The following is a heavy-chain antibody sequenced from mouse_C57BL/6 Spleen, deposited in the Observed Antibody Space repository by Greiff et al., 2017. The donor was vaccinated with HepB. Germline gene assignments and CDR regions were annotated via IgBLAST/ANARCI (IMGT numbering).Heavy chain of an antibody. CDR1: GYTFTSYG. J-gene: IGHJ2*01. Sequence: EVQLQQSGAELVRPGSSVKMSCKTSGYTFTSYGINWVKQRPGQGLEWIGYIYIGNGYTEYNEKFKGKATLTSDPSSSTAYMQLSSLTSEDSAIYVWERGENGEGAYFDYWGQGTTLTVSS. V-gene: IGHV1-58*01. CDR2: IYIGNGYT. CDR3: ERGENGEGAYFDY.